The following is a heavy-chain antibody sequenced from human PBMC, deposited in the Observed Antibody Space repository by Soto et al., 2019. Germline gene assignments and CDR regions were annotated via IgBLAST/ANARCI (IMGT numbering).Heavy chain of an antibody. CDR1: GGSIYSGGYY. D-gene: IGHD1-26*01. CDR2: IFYSRTT. V-gene: IGHV4-31*03. J-gene: IGHJ4*02. CDR3: ARESPGALDYYFDF. Sequence: SETLSLTCTVSGGSIYSGGYYWTWSRQHPGKGLKWIGYIFYSRTTSYNPSLQSRVTISGDTSKHQFSLTLRAVTAADSAVYYRARESPGALDYYFDFWRQGTPVTVSS.